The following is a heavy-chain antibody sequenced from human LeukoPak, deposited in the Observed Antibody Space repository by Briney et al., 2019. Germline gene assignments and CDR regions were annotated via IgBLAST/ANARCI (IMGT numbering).Heavy chain of an antibody. CDR2: INPHSGGT. Sequence: ASVKVSCKASGGTFSSYAISWVRQAPGQGLEWMGWINPHSGGTNYAQKFQGRVTMTRDTSISTAYMELSRLRSDDTAVYYCARARITMVRGDFGGFDPWGQGTLVTVSS. V-gene: IGHV1-2*02. J-gene: IGHJ5*02. D-gene: IGHD3-10*01. CDR3: ARARITMVRGDFGGFDP. CDR1: GGTFSSYA.